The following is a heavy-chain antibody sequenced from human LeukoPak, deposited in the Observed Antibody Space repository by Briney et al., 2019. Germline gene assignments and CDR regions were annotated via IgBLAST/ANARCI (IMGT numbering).Heavy chain of an antibody. D-gene: IGHD3-3*01. CDR3: ARLKTYYAFWNVFDY. CDR2: ISYDGSNE. J-gene: IGHJ4*02. CDR1: GFTFSSYV. Sequence: GGSLRLSCAASGFTFSSYVMHWVRQAPGKGLGWVAIISYDGSNEYYADSVKGRFTISRDNSNNTLYLQMNSLRAEDTAVYYCARLKTYYAFWNVFDYWGQGTLVTVSS. V-gene: IGHV3-30*04.